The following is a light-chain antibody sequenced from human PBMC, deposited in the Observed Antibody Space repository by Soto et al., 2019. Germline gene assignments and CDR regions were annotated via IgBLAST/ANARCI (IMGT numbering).Light chain of an antibody. CDR3: QQSFSTLLIT. J-gene: IGKJ5*01. CDR1: QSINSY. V-gene: IGKV1-39*01. CDR2: AAS. Sequence: DIQMTQPPTSLSASIGDGVTITCRASQSINSYLNWYQQKPGKAPKLLISAASNLQSGVPSRFSGSGSGTDFTLTISSLQPEDFATYYCQQSFSTLLITFGQGTRLEIK.